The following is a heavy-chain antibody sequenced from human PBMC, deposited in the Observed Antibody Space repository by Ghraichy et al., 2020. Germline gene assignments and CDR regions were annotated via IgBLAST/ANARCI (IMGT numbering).Heavy chain of an antibody. V-gene: IGHV1-69*02. CDR1: GGTFSSYT. D-gene: IGHD3-10*01. J-gene: IGHJ3*02. CDR2: IIPILGIA. CDR3: ASGYYGSGSYWAAAFDI. Sequence: SVKVSCKASGGTFSSYTISWVRQAPGQGLEWMGRIIPILGIANYAQKFQGRVTITADKSTSTAYMELSSLRSEDTAVYYCASGYYGSGSYWAAAFDIWGQGTMVTVSS.